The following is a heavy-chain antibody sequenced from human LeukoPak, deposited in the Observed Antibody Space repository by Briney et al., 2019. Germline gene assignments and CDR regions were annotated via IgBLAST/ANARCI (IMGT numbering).Heavy chain of an antibody. CDR1: GLTLRRFG. CDR3: AKDTGYYYDSSNYWV. CDR2: IKQDGSEK. Sequence: GGSLRPSCAASGLTLRRFGMSWVGQAPGKGLEWVANIKQDGSEKYYVDSVKGRFTISRDNAKNSLYLQMNSLRAEDTALYYCAKDTGYYYDSSNYWVWGQGTLVTVSS. J-gene: IGHJ4*01. V-gene: IGHV3-7*03. D-gene: IGHD3-22*01.